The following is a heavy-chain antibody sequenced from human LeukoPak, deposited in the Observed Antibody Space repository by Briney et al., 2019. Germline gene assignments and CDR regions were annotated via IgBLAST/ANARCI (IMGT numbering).Heavy chain of an antibody. CDR2: ISAYNGNT. CDR3: ASGDDFWSGYWN. Sequence: ASVKVSCKASGYTFTSYGISWVRQAPGHGLEWMGWISAYNGNTNYAQKLQGRVTMTTDTSTSTAYMELRSLRSDDTPVYYCASGDDFWSGYWNWGQGTLVTVSS. CDR1: GYTFTSYG. J-gene: IGHJ4*02. D-gene: IGHD3-3*01. V-gene: IGHV1-18*01.